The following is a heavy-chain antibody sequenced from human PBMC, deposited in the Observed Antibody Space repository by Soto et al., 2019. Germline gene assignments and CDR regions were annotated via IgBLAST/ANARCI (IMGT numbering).Heavy chain of an antibody. J-gene: IGHJ4*02. CDR2: IIPILGIA. CDR3: ARSPRIVGATTDPNYYFDY. D-gene: IGHD1-26*01. Sequence: QVQLVQSGAEVKKPGSSVKVSCKASGGTFSSYTISWVRQAPGQGLEWMGRIIPILGIANYAQKFQGRVTITADKSTSTAYMELSSLRSEDTAVYYCARSPRIVGATTDPNYYFDYWGQGTLVTVSS. CDR1: GGTFSSYT. V-gene: IGHV1-69*02.